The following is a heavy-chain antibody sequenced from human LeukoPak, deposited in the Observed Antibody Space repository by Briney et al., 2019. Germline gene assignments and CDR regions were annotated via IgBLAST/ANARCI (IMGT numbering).Heavy chain of an antibody. CDR2: INLNSGGT. D-gene: IGHD1-26*01. Sequence: ASVNVSCKASGFTFTDYYIHWVRQAPGQGLEWMGWINLNSGGTHYPQKFQGRVTMTRDTSISTAYVDLSSLTSDDTAVHYCARDVGGLGVWGQGTTVTVSS. CDR1: GFTFTDYY. V-gene: IGHV1-2*02. CDR3: ARDVGGLGV. J-gene: IGHJ6*02.